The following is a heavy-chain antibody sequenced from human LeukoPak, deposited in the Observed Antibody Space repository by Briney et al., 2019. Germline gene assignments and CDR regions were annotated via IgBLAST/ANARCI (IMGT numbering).Heavy chain of an antibody. Sequence: SETLSLTCTLSGGSISSRYWSWIRQPPGKGLEWIGYIYYSGSTNYNPSLKSRVTISVDTSKNQFSLKLSSVTAADTAVYYCARGNYGDYDTYYFDYWGQGTLVTVSS. CDR2: IYYSGST. J-gene: IGHJ4*02. D-gene: IGHD4-17*01. CDR1: GGSISSRY. V-gene: IGHV4-59*11. CDR3: ARGNYGDYDTYYFDY.